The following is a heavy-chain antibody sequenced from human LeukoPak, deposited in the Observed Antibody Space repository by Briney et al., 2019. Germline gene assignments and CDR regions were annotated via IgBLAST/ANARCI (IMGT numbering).Heavy chain of an antibody. CDR1: GGTFSSYA. Sequence: SVKVSCKASGGTFSSYAISWVRQAPGQGLEWMGGIIPIFGTANYAQKFQGRVTITTDESTSTAHIELSSLRSEDTAVYYCASGYSYGFDYWGQGTLVTVSS. CDR2: IIPIFGTA. CDR3: ASGYSYGFDY. J-gene: IGHJ4*02. V-gene: IGHV1-69*05. D-gene: IGHD5-18*01.